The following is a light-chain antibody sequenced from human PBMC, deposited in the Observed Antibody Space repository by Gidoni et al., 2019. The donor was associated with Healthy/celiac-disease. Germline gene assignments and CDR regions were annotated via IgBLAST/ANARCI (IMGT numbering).Light chain of an antibody. J-gene: IGKJ2*03. CDR3: QQYNSYAYS. V-gene: IGKV1-5*03. CDR2: KAS. Sequence: DIQVTQSPSTLSASVGDRVIITCRASQSIDNWLAWYQQKPGKAPKLLIYKASTLESGVPSRFSGSGSGTEFTLTISSLQSDDFATYYCQQYNSYAYSFGQGTKLEIK. CDR1: QSIDNW.